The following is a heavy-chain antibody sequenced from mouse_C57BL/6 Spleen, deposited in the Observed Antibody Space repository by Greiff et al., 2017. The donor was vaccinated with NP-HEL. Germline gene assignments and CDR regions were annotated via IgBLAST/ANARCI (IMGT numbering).Heavy chain of an antibody. D-gene: IGHD1-1*01. V-gene: IGHV1-64*01. CDR3: ASQVDGLYYFDY. CDR1: GYTFTSYW. J-gene: IGHJ2*01. CDR2: IHPNSGST. Sequence: QVQLQQSGAELVKPGASVKLSCKASGYTFTSYWMHWVKQRPGQGLEWIGMIHPNSGSTNYNEKFKSKATLTVDKSSSTAYMQLSSLTSEDSAVYYCASQVDGLYYFDYWGQGTTLTVSS.